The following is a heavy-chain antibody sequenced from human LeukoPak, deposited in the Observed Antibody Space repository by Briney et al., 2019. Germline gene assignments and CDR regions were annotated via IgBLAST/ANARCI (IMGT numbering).Heavy chain of an antibody. CDR1: GYTFTSYG. V-gene: IGHV1-18*01. Sequence: PGASVKVSCKASGYTFTSYGISWVRQAPGQGLEWMGWISAYNGNTNYAQKLQGRVTMTTDTSTSTAYMELRSLRSDDTAVYYCARGVYYYGSGSYYHPYYYYYYMDVWGKGTTVTISS. J-gene: IGHJ6*03. D-gene: IGHD3-10*01. CDR3: ARGVYYYGSGSYYHPYYYYYYMDV. CDR2: ISAYNGNT.